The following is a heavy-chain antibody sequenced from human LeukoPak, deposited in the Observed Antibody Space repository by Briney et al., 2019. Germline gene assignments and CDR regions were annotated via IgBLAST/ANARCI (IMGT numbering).Heavy chain of an antibody. J-gene: IGHJ6*02. CDR2: ISSSSSTI. V-gene: IGHV3-48*01. CDR1: GFTFSSYS. CDR3: ARGDYGSGSYNGMDV. Sequence: GGSLRLSCAASGFTFSSYSMNWVRQAPGKGLEWVSYISSSSSTIYYADSVKGRFTISRDNDKNSLYLQMNSLRAEDTAVYYCARGDYGSGSYNGMDVWGQGTTVTVSS. D-gene: IGHD3-10*01.